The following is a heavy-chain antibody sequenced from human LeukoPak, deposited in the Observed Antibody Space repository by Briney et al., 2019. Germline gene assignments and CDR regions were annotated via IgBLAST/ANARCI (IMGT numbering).Heavy chain of an antibody. J-gene: IGHJ6*02. CDR1: GFTFSSYS. CDR2: ISSSSSTI. Sequence: GGSLRLSCAASGFTFSSYSMNLVRQAPWKGLEWVSYISSSSSTIYYADSVKGRFTISRDNAKNSLYLQMNSLRAEDTAVYYCAREVVGQPYYYYGMDVWGQGTTVTVSS. V-gene: IGHV3-48*01. CDR3: AREVVGQPYYYYGMDV. D-gene: IGHD2-15*01.